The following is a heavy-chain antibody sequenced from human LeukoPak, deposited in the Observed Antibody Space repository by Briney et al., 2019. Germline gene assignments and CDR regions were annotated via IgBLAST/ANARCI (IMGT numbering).Heavy chain of an antibody. Sequence: GGSLRLSCAASGFTFDDYGMSWVRQVPGKGLEWVSGINWNGGGTAYADSVKGRFTISRDNAKNSLYLQMNSLRAEDTALYYCAKGWNGMDYGGGFDYWGQGTLVTVSS. CDR2: INWNGGGT. J-gene: IGHJ4*02. V-gene: IGHV3-20*04. CDR1: GFTFDDYG. CDR3: AKGWNGMDYGGGFDY. D-gene: IGHD4-23*01.